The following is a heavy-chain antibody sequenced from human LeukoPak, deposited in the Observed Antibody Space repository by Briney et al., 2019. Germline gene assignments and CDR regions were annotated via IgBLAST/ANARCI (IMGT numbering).Heavy chain of an antibody. Sequence: GSLRLSCAASGFTFSSYSMNWVRQPPGKGLEWIGEINHSGSTNYNPSLKSRVTISVDTSKNQFSLKLSSVTAADTAVYYCAFFSTTNYGDYSPFDYWGQGTLVTVSS. D-gene: IGHD4-17*01. CDR2: INHSGST. J-gene: IGHJ4*02. V-gene: IGHV4-34*08. CDR3: AFFSTTNYGDYSPFDY. CDR1: GFTFSSYS.